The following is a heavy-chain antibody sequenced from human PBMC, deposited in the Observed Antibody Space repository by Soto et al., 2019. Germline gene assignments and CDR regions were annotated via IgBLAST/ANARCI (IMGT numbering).Heavy chain of an antibody. D-gene: IGHD1-7*01. CDR1: GGTSGSYA. V-gene: IGHV1-69*06. CDR3: ARDSDITGTTYNWFDP. CDR2: IIPIFGTA. J-gene: IGHJ5*02. Sequence: GASVKVSCKASGGTSGSYAISWVRQAPGQGLEWMGGIIPIFGTANYAQKFQGRVTITADKSTSTAYMELSSLRSEDTAVYYCARDSDITGTTYNWFDPWGQGTLVTVSS.